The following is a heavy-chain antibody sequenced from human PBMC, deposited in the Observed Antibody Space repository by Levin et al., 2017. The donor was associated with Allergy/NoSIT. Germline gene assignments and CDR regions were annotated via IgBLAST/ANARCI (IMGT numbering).Heavy chain of an antibody. Sequence: PGESLKISCKASGYTFTSYDINWVRQATGQGLEWMGYLNPNSGKIVYAQKFQGRVTMTSDTSISTAYMELSSLGSEDTAVYYCATVPRMVVSVWGQGTLVTVSS. D-gene: IGHD2-8*01. J-gene: IGHJ4*02. CDR3: ATVPRMVVSV. CDR2: LNPNSGKI. CDR1: GYTFTSYD. V-gene: IGHV1-8*01.